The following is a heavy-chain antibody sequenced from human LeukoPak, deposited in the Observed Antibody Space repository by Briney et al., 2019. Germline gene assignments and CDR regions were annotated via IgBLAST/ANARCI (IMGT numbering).Heavy chain of an antibody. D-gene: IGHD6-19*01. J-gene: IGHJ4*02. CDR2: IYYSGST. Sequence: SETLSLTCTVSGGSISSSSYYWGWIRPPPGKGLEWIGSIYYSGSTYYNPSLKSRVTISVDTSKNQFSLKLSSVTAADTAVYYCARDFLVAGHLDFDYWGQGTLVTVSS. CDR1: GGSISSSSYY. CDR3: ARDFLVAGHLDFDY. V-gene: IGHV4-39*07.